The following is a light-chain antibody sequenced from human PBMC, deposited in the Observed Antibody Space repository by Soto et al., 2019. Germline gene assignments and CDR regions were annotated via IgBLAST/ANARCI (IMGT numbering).Light chain of an antibody. V-gene: IGKV3-20*01. CDR2: GAS. CDR1: QSVSNNY. J-gene: IGKJ1*01. Sequence: ETELTQSPGTLSLSPGERDTLSCRASQSVSNNYLAWYQQKPGQAPRLLIYGASNRATGIPDRFSGSGSGTDFTLTISRLEPEDFAVYYCQQYGSSGTFGQGTKVDIK. CDR3: QQYGSSGT.